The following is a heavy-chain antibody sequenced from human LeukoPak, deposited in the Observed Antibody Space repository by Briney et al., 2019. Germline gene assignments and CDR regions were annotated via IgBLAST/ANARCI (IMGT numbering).Heavy chain of an antibody. V-gene: IGHV1-46*01. CDR3: ATGRRWVYYYYGMDV. CDR2: INPSGGST. CDR1: GYTFTSYY. J-gene: IGHJ6*02. D-gene: IGHD5-24*01. Sequence: GASVKVSCKASGYTFTSYYMHWVRQAPGQGLEWMGIINPSGGSTSYAQKFQGRVTMTRDTSTSTVYMELSSLRSEDTAVYYCATGRRWVYYYYGMDVWGQGTTVTVSS.